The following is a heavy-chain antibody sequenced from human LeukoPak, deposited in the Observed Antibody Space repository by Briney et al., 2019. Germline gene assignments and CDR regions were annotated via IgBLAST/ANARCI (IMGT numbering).Heavy chain of an antibody. D-gene: IGHD6-19*01. CDR2: ISGSGGST. J-gene: IGHJ4*02. CDR1: GFTFSSYA. Sequence: PGGSLRLSCAASGFTFSSYAMSWVRQAPGKGLEWVSAISGSGGSTYYADSVKGRFTISGDNSKNTLYLQMNSLRAEDTAVYYCAKGPNVAVAGTDYWGQGTLVTVSS. CDR3: AKGPNVAVAGTDY. V-gene: IGHV3-23*01.